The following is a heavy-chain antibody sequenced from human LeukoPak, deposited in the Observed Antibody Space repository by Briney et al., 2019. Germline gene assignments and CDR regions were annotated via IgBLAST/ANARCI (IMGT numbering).Heavy chain of an antibody. CDR2: ISWNSGSI. Sequence: PGRSLRLSCAASGFTFDDYAMHWVRQAPGKGLEWVSGISWNSGSIGYADSVKGRFTISRDNAKNSLYLQMNSLRAEDTALYCCAKGPRELLNYFDYWGQGTLVTVSS. J-gene: IGHJ4*02. D-gene: IGHD1-26*01. V-gene: IGHV3-9*01. CDR3: AKGPRELLNYFDY. CDR1: GFTFDDYA.